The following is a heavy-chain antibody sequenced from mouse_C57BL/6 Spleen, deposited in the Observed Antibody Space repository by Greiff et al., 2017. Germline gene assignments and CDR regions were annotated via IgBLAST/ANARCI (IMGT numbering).Heavy chain of an antibody. V-gene: IGHV5-4*01. J-gene: IGHJ4*01. CDR2: ISDGGSYT. D-gene: IGHD2-4*01. CDR1: GFTFSSYA. CDR3: ARKYYDYDGAMDY. Sequence: EVQGVESGGGLVKPGGSLKLSCAASGFTFSSYAMSWVRQTPEKRLEWVATISDGGSYTYYPDNVKGRFTISRDNAKNNLYLQMSHLKSEDTAMYYCARKYYDYDGAMDYWGQGTSVTVSS.